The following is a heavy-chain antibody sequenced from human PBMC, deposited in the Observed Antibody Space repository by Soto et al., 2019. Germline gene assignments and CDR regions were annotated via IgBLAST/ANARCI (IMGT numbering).Heavy chain of an antibody. CDR3: ARRSSGWRYNWFDP. CDR2: ISAYNGNT. V-gene: IGHV1-18*01. Sequence: ASVEVSCKXSGYTFTSYGISWVRQAPGQGLEWMGWISAYNGNTNYAQKLQGRVTMTTDTSTSTAYMELRSLRSDDTAVYYCARRSSGWRYNWFDPWGQGTLVTVSS. D-gene: IGHD6-19*01. J-gene: IGHJ5*02. CDR1: GYTFTSYG.